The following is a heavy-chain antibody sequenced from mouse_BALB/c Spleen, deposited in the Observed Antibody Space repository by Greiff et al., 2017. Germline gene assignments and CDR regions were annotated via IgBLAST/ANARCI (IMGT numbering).Heavy chain of an antibody. CDR3: TREKNYRYEGGYYFDY. CDR1: GYTFTSYW. CDR2: IYPGSGST. V-gene: IGHV1S22*01. Sequence: LQQPGSELVRPGASVKLSCKASGYTFTSYWMHWVKQRHGQGLEWIGNIYPGSGSTNYDEKFKSKGTLTVDTSSSTAYMHLSSLTSEDSAVYYCTREKNYRYEGGYYFDYWGQGTTLTVSS. J-gene: IGHJ2*01. D-gene: IGHD2-14*01.